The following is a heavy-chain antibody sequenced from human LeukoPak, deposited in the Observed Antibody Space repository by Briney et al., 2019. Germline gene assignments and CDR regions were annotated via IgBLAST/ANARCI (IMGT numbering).Heavy chain of an antibody. J-gene: IGHJ4*02. CDR3: ARHSGASPHYFDY. D-gene: IGHD1-26*01. CDR2: IYYSGTT. V-gene: IGHV4-59*08. CDR1: GGSISNYY. Sequence: SETLSLTCTVSGGSISNYYWSWIPQPPGKGLEWVGFIYYSGTTHYNPSLKSRVTMSVATSNNQFSLRLSSVTAADTAIYYCARHSGASPHYFDYWGQGALVTVSS.